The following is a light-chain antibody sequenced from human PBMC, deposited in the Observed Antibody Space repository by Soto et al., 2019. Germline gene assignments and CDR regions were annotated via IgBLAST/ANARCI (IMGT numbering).Light chain of an antibody. CDR1: QSVSSY. V-gene: IGKV3D-15*01. J-gene: IGKJ4*01. Sequence: EIVLTQSPGTLSLSPGERATLSCRASQSVSSYLAWYQQKPGQAPRLLIYGVSSRATGIPDRFSGSGSGTEFTLTISSLQSEDSAVYYCQQYNDWPLTFGGGTKVDI. CDR2: GVS. CDR3: QQYNDWPLT.